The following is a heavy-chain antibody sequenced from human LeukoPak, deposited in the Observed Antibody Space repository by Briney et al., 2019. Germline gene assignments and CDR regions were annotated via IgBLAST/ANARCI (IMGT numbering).Heavy chain of an antibody. J-gene: IGHJ6*02. D-gene: IGHD3-10*01. V-gene: IGHV3-48*01. Sequence: GGSLRLSCATSGSTLRYYQMNWVRQAPGKGLEWVSYINVVNGAIYYADSVKGRFTISGDIATNSVYLQMNSLRAEDTALYYCVRDGNRGYDMGVWGQGTAVTVSS. CDR3: VRDGNRGYDMGV. CDR2: INVVNGAI. CDR1: GSTLRYYQ.